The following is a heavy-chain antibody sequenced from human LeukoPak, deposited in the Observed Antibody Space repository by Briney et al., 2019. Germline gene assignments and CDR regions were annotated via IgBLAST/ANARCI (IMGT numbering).Heavy chain of an antibody. D-gene: IGHD3-22*01. V-gene: IGHV1-69*01. CDR3: ARGRDYDSSGYYYLHYYGMDV. CDR2: IIPIFGTA. J-gene: IGHJ6*02. Sequence: SVRVSCKASGGTFSSYAISWVRQAPGQGLEWMGGIIPIFGTANYAQKFQGRVTITADESTSTAYMELSSLRSEDTAVYYCARGRDYDSSGYYYLHYYGMDVWGQGTTVTVSS. CDR1: GGTFSSYA.